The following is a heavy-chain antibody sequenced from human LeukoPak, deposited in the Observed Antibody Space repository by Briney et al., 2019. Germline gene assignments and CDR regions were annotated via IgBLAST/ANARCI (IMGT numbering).Heavy chain of an antibody. Sequence: SETLSLTCTVSGGSFSSYYWSWIRQPPGKGLEWIGYIYYSGSTDYNPSLKSRVTMSLDTSKNQFSLKLSSVTAADTAVYYCAREGTAGTNLNWFDPWGQGTLVTVSS. J-gene: IGHJ5*02. CDR2: IYYSGST. CDR1: GGSFSSYY. D-gene: IGHD1-1*01. V-gene: IGHV4-59*01. CDR3: AREGTAGTNLNWFDP.